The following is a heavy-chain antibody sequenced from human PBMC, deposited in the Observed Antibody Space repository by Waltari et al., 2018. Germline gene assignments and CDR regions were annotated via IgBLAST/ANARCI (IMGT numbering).Heavy chain of an antibody. V-gene: IGHV1-18*01. CDR3: ARSDLSYYYDSSGYYLDY. D-gene: IGHD3-22*01. CDR1: GYTFTSYG. Sequence: QVQLVQSGAEVKKPGASVKVSCKASGYTFTSYGISWVRQAPGQGLEWMGWISAYNGNTNYAQKLKGRVTMTTDTSTSTAYMELRSLRSDDTAVYYCARSDLSYYYDSSGYYLDYWGQGTLVTVSS. J-gene: IGHJ4*02. CDR2: ISAYNGNT.